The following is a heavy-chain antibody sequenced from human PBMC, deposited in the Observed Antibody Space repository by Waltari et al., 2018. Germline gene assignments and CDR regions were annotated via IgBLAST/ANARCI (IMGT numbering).Heavy chain of an antibody. CDR1: GFTFSSYR. CDR3: ARGFSGYDFIDY. J-gene: IGHJ4*02. D-gene: IGHD5-12*01. V-gene: IGHV3-21*01. Sequence: EVQLVESGGGLVKPGGSLRLSCAASGFTFSSYRMNWVRQAPGKGLEWVSSISSSSYIYYADSVKGRFTISRDNAKNSLYLQMNSLRAEDTAVYYCARGFSGYDFIDYWGQGTLVTVSS. CDR2: ISSSSYI.